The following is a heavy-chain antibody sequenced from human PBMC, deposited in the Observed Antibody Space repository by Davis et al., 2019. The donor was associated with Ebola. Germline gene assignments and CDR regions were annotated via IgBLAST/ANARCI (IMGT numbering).Heavy chain of an antibody. CDR3: AKDTSNIWFDI. CDR1: GFVFRNYV. D-gene: IGHD1-26*01. Sequence: GESLKISCAASGFVFRNYVMSWVRRAPGKGLEWVSTLGLSADTYYADSVKGRFTISRDNSKNTLYLQMNGLRVEDTAIYYCAKDTSNIWFDIWGQGTMVTVSS. J-gene: IGHJ3*02. CDR2: LGLSADT. V-gene: IGHV3-23*01.